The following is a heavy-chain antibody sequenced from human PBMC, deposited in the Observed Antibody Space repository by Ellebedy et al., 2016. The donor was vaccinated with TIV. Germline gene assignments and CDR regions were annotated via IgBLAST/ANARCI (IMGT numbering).Heavy chain of an antibody. CDR2: ISSSGSYL. J-gene: IGHJ5*02. Sequence: GESLKISCAASGFTFSSYTINWVRQTPGKGLEWVSSISSSGSYLYYADSGKGRFTIPRDNPKNLLYLQMNSLGVEDTAVYYCAAGSKEYWSDPWGQGTLVTVSS. V-gene: IGHV3-21*01. CDR3: AAGSKEYWSDP. CDR1: GFTFSSYT. D-gene: IGHD3-10*01.